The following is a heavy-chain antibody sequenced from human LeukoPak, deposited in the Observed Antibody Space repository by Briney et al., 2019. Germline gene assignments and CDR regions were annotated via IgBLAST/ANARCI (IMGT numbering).Heavy chain of an antibody. J-gene: IGHJ3*02. D-gene: IGHD3-22*01. CDR3: ARDTPDYYDSSGYYHDAFDI. CDR1: GGSISSSSYY. Sequence: PSETLSLTCTVSGGSISSSSYYWGWIRQPPGKGLEWIGSIYYSGSTYYNPSLKSRVTISVDTSKNQFSLKLSSVTAADTAVYYCARDTPDYYDSSGYYHDAFDIWGQGTMVTVSS. CDR2: IYYSGST. V-gene: IGHV4-39*07.